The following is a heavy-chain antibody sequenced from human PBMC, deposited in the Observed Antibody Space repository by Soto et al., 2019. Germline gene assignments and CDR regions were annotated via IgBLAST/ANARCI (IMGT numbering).Heavy chain of an antibody. CDR2: ISGSGGRT. J-gene: IGHJ6*03. D-gene: IGHD3-9*01. CDR1: GFTFSNYA. V-gene: IGHV3-23*01. CDR3: AKVDPDSYYYYMDV. Sequence: GGSLRLSCAVSGFTFSNYAMTWVRQAPGKGLEWVSGISGSGGRTNYADSVKGRFTISRDNSKNTLYLQMNSLRAEDTAVYYCAKVDPDSYYYYMDVWGKGTTVTVSS.